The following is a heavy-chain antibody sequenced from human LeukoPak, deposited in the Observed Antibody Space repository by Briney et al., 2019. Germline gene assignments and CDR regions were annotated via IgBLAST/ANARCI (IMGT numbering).Heavy chain of an antibody. CDR1: GGSFSGYY. D-gene: IGHD1-14*01. V-gene: IGHV4-34*01. CDR2: INHSGST. CDR3: ARDRGRVRFDP. J-gene: IGHJ5*02. Sequence: PSETLSLTCAVYGGSFSGYYWSWIRQPPGKGLEWIGEINHSGSTNYNPSLKSRVTISVDTSKNQFSLKLSSVTAADTAVYYCARDRGRVRFDPWGQGTLVTVSS.